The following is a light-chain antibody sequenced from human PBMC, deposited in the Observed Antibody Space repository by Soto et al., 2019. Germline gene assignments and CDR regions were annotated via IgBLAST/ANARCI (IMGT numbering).Light chain of an antibody. CDR2: GAS. Sequence: EIVWTQSPATLAVSPGERATLSGRASQSVSSNFAWYQQTPGQAHRLLIYGASTRAPGIPARFSGSVSGTECNLNIRSMQSEDFAVYYGQQYKIWRPLTYGGGTMVEVK. CDR1: QSVSSN. CDR3: QQYKIWRPLT. V-gene: IGKV3-15*01. J-gene: IGKJ4*01.